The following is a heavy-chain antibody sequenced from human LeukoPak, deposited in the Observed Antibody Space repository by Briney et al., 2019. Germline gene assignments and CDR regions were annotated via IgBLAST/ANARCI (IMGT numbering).Heavy chain of an antibody. Sequence: SETLSLTCTVSGGSISSYYWSWIRQPPGKGLEWIGYIYYSGSTNYNPSLKSRVTISVDTSKNQFSLKLSSVTAADTAVYYCARHSTLTYYYYGIDVWGQGTTVTVSS. CDR3: ARHSTLTYYYYGIDV. D-gene: IGHD2-2*01. J-gene: IGHJ6*02. V-gene: IGHV4-59*08. CDR2: IYYSGST. CDR1: GGSISSYY.